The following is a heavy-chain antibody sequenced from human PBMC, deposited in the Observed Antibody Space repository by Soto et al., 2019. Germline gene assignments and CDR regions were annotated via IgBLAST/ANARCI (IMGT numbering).Heavy chain of an antibody. CDR3: ARDGYCTNDVCANDAFDI. Sequence: QVQLVQSGAEVKKPGASVKVSCKASGYTFTSYGINWVRQAPGQGLEWMGWISAYNGNTNYAQKLQGRVTMTTDTSTSTANMELRSLRSDDTAVYYCARDGYCTNDVCANDAFDIWGQGTMVTVSS. D-gene: IGHD2-8*01. J-gene: IGHJ3*02. CDR2: ISAYNGNT. CDR1: GYTFTSYG. V-gene: IGHV1-18*01.